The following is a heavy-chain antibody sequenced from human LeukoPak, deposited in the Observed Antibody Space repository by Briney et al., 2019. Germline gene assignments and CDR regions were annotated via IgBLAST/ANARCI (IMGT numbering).Heavy chain of an antibody. D-gene: IGHD4-17*01. J-gene: IGHJ4*02. CDR2: ISSSSIYI. Sequence: PGGSLRLSCAASGFTFSSYSMNWVRQAPGKGLEWVSSISSSSIYIYYADSVKGRFTISRDNAKNSLYLQMNSLRAEDTAVYYCARDKDGDYLLDYWGQGTLVTVSS. V-gene: IGHV3-21*01. CDR3: ARDKDGDYLLDY. CDR1: GFTFSSYS.